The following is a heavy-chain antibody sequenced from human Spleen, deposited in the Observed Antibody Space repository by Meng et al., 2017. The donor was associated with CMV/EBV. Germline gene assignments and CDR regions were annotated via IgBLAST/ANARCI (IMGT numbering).Heavy chain of an antibody. V-gene: IGHV3-11*04. CDR2: ISSSGSAK. J-gene: IGHJ6*02. CDR3: ARDFVDTAMVVGLYYYYYYGMDV. CDR1: GFTFSDFY. D-gene: IGHD5-18*01. Sequence: GESLKISCAASGFTFSDFYVSWIRQAPGKGLEWVAYISSSGSAKYYADSVKGRFTISRDNSKNTLYLQMNSLKSEDTAVYYCARDFVDTAMVVGLYYYYYYGMDVWGQGTTVTVSS.